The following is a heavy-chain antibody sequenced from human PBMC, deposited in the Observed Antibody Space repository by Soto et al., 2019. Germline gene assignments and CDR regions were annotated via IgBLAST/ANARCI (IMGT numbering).Heavy chain of an antibody. D-gene: IGHD1-26*01. J-gene: IGHJ6*03. V-gene: IGHV3-7*01. Sequence: GGSLRLSCAASGFTLSSYWRSWVRQAPGKGLEWVANIKQDGSEKYYVDSVKGRCTMSRDKAKNSLYLQMNSQRAEDTAVYYCARARGSGSDYYYYYYMDVWGKGTTVTVSS. CDR1: GFTLSSYW. CDR3: ARARGSGSDYYYYYYMDV. CDR2: IKQDGSEK.